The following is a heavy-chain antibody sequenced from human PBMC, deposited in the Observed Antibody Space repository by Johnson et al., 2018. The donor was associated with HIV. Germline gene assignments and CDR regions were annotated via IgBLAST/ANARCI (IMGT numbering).Heavy chain of an antibody. V-gene: IGHV3-7*01. CDR3: ARDGSNFGAFDI. Sequence: VQLVESGGGVVQPGGSLRLSCAASGFTFSSYWMTWVRQAPGKGLEWVANIKQGGSEKYYVDSVKGRFTISRDNAKKSLYLQMNSLRAEDTAVYYCARDGSNFGAFDIWGQGTMVTVSS. CDR1: GFTFSSYW. CDR2: IKQGGSEK. J-gene: IGHJ3*02. D-gene: IGHD1-1*01.